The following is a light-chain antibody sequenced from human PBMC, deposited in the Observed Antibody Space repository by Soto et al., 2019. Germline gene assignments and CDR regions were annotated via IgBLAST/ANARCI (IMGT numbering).Light chain of an antibody. Sequence: QSVLTQPPSVSGAPGQRVTISCTGSRSNIGAGYDVHWYQQLPGTAPKLLIYGNSNRPSGVPDRFSGSKSGTSASLAITGLQAEDEADYYCQSYDSSLIHVFGTGTKLTVL. CDR2: GNS. CDR1: RSNIGAGYD. V-gene: IGLV1-40*01. J-gene: IGLJ1*01. CDR3: QSYDSSLIHV.